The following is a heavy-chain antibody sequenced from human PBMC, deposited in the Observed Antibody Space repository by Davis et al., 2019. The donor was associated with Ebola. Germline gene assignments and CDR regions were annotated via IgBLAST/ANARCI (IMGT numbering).Heavy chain of an antibody. CDR3: AKNPGDY. J-gene: IGHJ4*02. CDR2: IKQDGSEK. V-gene: IGHV3-7*01. Sequence: GESLKISCAASGFTFSSYWMSWVRQAPGKGLEWVANIKQDGSEKYYVDSVKGRFTISRDNSKNTLYLQMNSLRAEDTAVYYCAKNPGDYWGQGTLVTVSS. CDR1: GFTFSSYW.